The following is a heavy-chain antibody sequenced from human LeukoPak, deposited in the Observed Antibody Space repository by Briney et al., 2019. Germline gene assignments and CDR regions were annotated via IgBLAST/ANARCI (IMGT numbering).Heavy chain of an antibody. V-gene: IGHV4-39*07. Sequence: PSETLSLTCTVSGGSISSSSYYWGWIRQPPGKGLEWIGNIYYSGSTYYNPSLKSRVTISVDTSKNQFSLKLSSVTAADTAVYYCARVLAADDSSGYYIDYWGQGTLVTVSS. CDR1: GGSISSSSYY. CDR2: IYYSGST. D-gene: IGHD3-22*01. J-gene: IGHJ4*02. CDR3: ARVLAADDSSGYYIDY.